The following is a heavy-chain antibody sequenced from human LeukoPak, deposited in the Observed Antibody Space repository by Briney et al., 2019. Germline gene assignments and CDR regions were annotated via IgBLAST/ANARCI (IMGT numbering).Heavy chain of an antibody. J-gene: IGHJ6*02. CDR1: GYTFTSYD. V-gene: IGHV1-8*01. CDR2: MNPNSGNT. D-gene: IGHD6-13*01. Sequence: ASVTVSCKASGYTFTSYDINWVRQATGQGLEWMGWMNPNSGNTGYAQKFQGRVTMTRNTSISTAYMELSSLRSEDTAVYYCARVPRGAAADYYYYGMDVWGQGTTVTVSS. CDR3: ARVPRGAAADYYYYGMDV.